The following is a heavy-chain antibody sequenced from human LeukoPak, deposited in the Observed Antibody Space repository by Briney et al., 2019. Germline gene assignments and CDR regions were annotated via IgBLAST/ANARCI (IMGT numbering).Heavy chain of an antibody. CDR2: IYYSGST. J-gene: IGHJ3*02. V-gene: IGHV4-30-4*08. D-gene: IGHD3-10*01. Sequence: KSSQTLSLTCTVSGGSISSGDYYWSWIRQPPGKGLEWIGYIYYSGSTYYNPSLKSRVTISVDTSKNQFSLKLSSVTAADTAVYYCARAGFLYYYGSGTNGAFDIWGQGTMVTVSS. CDR1: GGSISSGDYY. CDR3: ARAGFLYYYGSGTNGAFDI.